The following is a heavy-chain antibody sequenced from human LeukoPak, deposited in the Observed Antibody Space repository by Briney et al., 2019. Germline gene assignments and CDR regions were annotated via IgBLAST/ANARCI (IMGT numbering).Heavy chain of an antibody. CDR1: GGSISRYY. CDR3: ARHHDSSYY. Sequence: PSETLSLTCTVSGGSISRYYWGWIRQPPGKGLEWIGSIYYSGSTYYNPSLKSRVTISVDTSKNQFSLKLSSVTAADTAVYYCARHHDSSYYWGQGALVTVSS. D-gene: IGHD1-1*01. V-gene: IGHV4-39*01. J-gene: IGHJ4*02. CDR2: IYYSGST.